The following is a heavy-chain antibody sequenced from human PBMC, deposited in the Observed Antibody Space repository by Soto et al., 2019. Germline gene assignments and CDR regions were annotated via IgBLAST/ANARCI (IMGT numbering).Heavy chain of an antibody. CDR2: MNPNSGNT. V-gene: IGHV1-8*01. Sequence: QVQLVQSGAEVKKPGASVKVSCKASGYTFTSFDINWVRQAAGQGLEWMGWMNPNSGNTGYAQKFQGSVTMTRNTSISTAYMELSSLTSEDTALYYCARGTRTHDSWGQGTLVTVSS. CDR3: ARGTRTHDS. CDR1: GYTFTSFD. D-gene: IGHD1-1*01. J-gene: IGHJ5*01.